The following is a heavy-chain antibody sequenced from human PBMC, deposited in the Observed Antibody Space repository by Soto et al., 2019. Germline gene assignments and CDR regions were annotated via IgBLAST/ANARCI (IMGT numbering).Heavy chain of an antibody. Sequence: SETLSLTCTVSGGSISSSSYYWGWIRQPPGKGLEWIGSIYYSGSTYYNPSLKSRVTISVDTSKNQFSLKLSSVTAADTAVYYCASPLGLGYCSGGSCLDEYGMDVWGQGTTVTVSS. CDR3: ASPLGLGYCSGGSCLDEYGMDV. CDR1: GGSISSSSYY. J-gene: IGHJ6*02. V-gene: IGHV4-39*01. CDR2: IYYSGST. D-gene: IGHD2-15*01.